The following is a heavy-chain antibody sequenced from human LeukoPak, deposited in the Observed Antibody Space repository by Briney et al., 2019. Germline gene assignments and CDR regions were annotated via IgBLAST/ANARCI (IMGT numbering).Heavy chain of an antibody. J-gene: IGHJ4*02. CDR1: GFTFSSYD. V-gene: IGHV3-23*01. CDR3: AKGVRRSSDYSSPVDY. Sequence: PGGSLRLSCEASGFTFSSYDMNWVRQAPGKGLEWVSAISGSGGSTYYADSVKGRFTISRDNSRNTLYLQMNSLRAEDTAVYYCAKGVRRSSDYSSPVDYWGQGTLVTVSS. D-gene: IGHD3-22*01. CDR2: ISGSGGST.